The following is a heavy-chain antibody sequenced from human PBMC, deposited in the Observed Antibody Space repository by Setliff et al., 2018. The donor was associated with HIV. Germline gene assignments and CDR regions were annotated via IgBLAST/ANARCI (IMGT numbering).Heavy chain of an antibody. V-gene: IGHV1-69*05. CDR1: GGTFSSYA. J-gene: IGHJ3*02. Sequence: SVKVSCKASGGTFSSYAINWVRQAPGRGLEWMGGIIPMFGTRNYAQKFQGRVTITTDESTSTAYMELSSLRSEDTALYYCARGQSQGYAYSGSYGAFDIWGQRTMVTVSS. CDR2: IIPMFGTR. D-gene: IGHD1-26*01. CDR3: ARGQSQGYAYSGSYGAFDI.